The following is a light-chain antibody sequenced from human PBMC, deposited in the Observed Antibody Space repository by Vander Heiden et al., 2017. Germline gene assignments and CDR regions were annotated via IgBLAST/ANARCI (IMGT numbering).Light chain of an antibody. J-gene: IGKJ3*01. Sequence: EIVLTQSPGTLSLSPGGSATLSCRASQSVSSSYLAWYQQKPGQAPRLLIYGASSRATGIPDRFSGSGSGTDFTLTISRLEPEDFAVYYCQQYGSSLIFTFGPGTKVDIK. CDR3: QQYGSSLIFT. CDR2: GAS. V-gene: IGKV3-20*01. CDR1: QSVSSSY.